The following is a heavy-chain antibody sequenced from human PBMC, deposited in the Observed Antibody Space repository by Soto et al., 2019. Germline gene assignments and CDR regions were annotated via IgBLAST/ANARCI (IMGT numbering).Heavy chain of an antibody. D-gene: IGHD1-1*01. CDR1: GGTFNTYG. CDR3: ARVKFKTGSKPYSMDV. CDR2: FIPIFGTS. J-gene: IGHJ6*02. Sequence: QMQLVQSEAEVKNPGSSVKVSCKGYGGTFNTYGITWVRKAPGQGLEWMGWFIPIFGTSNYAQKFQGRLSMSANEPTSTAYMELRSLRYDDTAIYYYARVKFKTGSKPYSMDVRGQVT. V-gene: IGHV1-69*01.